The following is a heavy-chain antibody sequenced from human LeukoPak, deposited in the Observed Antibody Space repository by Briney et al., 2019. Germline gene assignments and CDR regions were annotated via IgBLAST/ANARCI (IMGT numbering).Heavy chain of an antibody. Sequence: GGSLRLSCAASGFTFSSYSMNWVRQAPGKGLEWVSSISSSSSYIYYADSVKGRFTISRDNAKNSLYLQMNSLRAEDTAVYYCARDQRWLDPLFDYWGQGTLVTVSS. CDR3: ARDQRWLDPLFDY. V-gene: IGHV3-21*01. CDR2: ISSSSSYI. D-gene: IGHD6-19*01. CDR1: GFTFSSYS. J-gene: IGHJ4*02.